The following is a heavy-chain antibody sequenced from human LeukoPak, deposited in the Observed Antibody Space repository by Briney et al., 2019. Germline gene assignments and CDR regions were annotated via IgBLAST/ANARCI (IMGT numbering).Heavy chain of an antibody. CDR2: IIPIFGTA. Sequence: SVKVSCKASGGTFSSYAISWVRQAPGQGLEWMGGIIPIFGTANYAQKFQGRVTITADESTSTAYMELSSLRSEDTAVYYCARRVLRRGYSGYGGLDYWGQGTLVSVSS. D-gene: IGHD5-12*01. J-gene: IGHJ4*02. CDR1: GGTFSSYA. CDR3: ARRVLRRGYSGYGGLDY. V-gene: IGHV1-69*13.